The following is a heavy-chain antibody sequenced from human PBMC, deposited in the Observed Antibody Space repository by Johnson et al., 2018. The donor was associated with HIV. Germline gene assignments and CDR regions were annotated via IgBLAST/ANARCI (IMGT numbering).Heavy chain of an antibody. Sequence: QVQLVESGGGLVQPGGSLRLSCAASGFTFSFYAMHWVRQAPGKGLEWVALILYDGSNTYYADSVKGRFTISRDNAKKSLYLQMNSLRVDDTAVYYCARDGGRGDFDIWGHGTRVSVSS. D-gene: IGHD3-16*01. CDR2: ILYDGSNT. V-gene: IGHV3-30-3*01. J-gene: IGHJ3*02. CDR1: GFTFSFYA. CDR3: ARDGGRGDFDI.